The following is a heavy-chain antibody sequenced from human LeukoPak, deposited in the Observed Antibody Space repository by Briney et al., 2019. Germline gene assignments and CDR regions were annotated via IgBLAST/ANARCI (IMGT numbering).Heavy chain of an antibody. Sequence: PSETLSLTCTVSGGSISSGSYYWSWIRQPAGKGLEWIGRIYTSGSTNYNPSLKSRVTISLDTSKNQFSLRLSSVTAADTAVYYCANSIDFDYGDYYSDYWGQGALVTISS. V-gene: IGHV4-61*02. CDR2: IYTSGST. CDR3: ANSIDFDYGDYYSDY. J-gene: IGHJ4*02. D-gene: IGHD4-17*01. CDR1: GGSISSGSYY.